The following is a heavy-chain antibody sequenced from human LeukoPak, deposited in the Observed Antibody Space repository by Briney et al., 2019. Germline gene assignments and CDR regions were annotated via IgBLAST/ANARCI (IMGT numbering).Heavy chain of an antibody. D-gene: IGHD1-26*01. Sequence: RGESLKISCKGSGYSFTSYWIGWVRQMPGKGLEWMGIIFPGDSDTRYSPSFQGQVTISADKSISTAYLQWSSLQASDTAMYYCARRGGATVWDTDYWGQGTLVTVSS. V-gene: IGHV5-51*01. CDR1: GYSFTSYW. CDR2: IFPGDSDT. J-gene: IGHJ4*02. CDR3: ARRGGATVWDTDY.